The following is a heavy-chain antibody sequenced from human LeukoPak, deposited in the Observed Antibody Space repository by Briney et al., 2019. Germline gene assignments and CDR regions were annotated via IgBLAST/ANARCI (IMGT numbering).Heavy chain of an antibody. CDR2: INQDGSEK. CDR1: GFTFSKYW. J-gene: IGHJ4*02. CDR3: ARELENMVGATFTY. Sequence: GGSLRLSCAVSGFTFSKYWMSWVRQTPEKGLEWVANINQDGSEKYYVDSMKGRFTISRDNAKNSLYLQMNSLRAEDTAVYFCARELENMVGATFTYWGQGTLVTVSS. D-gene: IGHD1-26*01. V-gene: IGHV3-7*01.